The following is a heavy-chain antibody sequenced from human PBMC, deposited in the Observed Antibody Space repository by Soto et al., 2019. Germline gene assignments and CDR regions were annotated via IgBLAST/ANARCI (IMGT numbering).Heavy chain of an antibody. CDR3: AGDSAYAFRI. CDR1: GFTCSSYS. J-gene: IGHJ3*02. V-gene: IGHV3-48*02. CDR2: IHTSSSIV. Sequence: GGSLRLSCAASGFTCSSYSMNWVRQAPGKGLAWVSYIHTSSSIVSYTDSVRGRFTISRDNAKNSLFLQINNLRDEDTAVYYCAGDSAYAFRIWGQGTMVTVSS. D-gene: IGHD2-21*01.